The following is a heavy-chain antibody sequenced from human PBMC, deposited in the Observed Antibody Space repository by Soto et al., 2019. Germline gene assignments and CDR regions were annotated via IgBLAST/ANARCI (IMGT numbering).Heavy chain of an antibody. V-gene: IGHV4-30-2*01. D-gene: IGHD6-13*01. J-gene: IGHJ4*02. CDR2: IYHSGST. CDR3: ASPGSSS. Sequence: PSETLSLACAVSGGSISSGGHSWSWIRQPPGKGLEWIGYIYHSGSTYYNPSLKSRVTISVDRSKNQFSLKLSSVTAADTAVYYCASPGSSSWGQGTLVTVSS. CDR1: GGSISSGGHS.